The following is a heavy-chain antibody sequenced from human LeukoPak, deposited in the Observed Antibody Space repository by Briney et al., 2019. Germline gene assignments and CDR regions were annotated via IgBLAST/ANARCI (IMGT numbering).Heavy chain of an antibody. Sequence: GGSLRLSCAASGFTFSSYSMNWVRQAPGKGLEWVSSISSSSSYIYYADSVKGRFTISRDNAKNSLYLQMNSLRAEDTAVYYCARDHHTIAYCGGDCSSLWYYYYGMDVWGQGTTVTVSS. CDR3: ARDHHTIAYCGGDCSSLWYYYYGMDV. CDR1: GFTFSSYS. CDR2: ISSSSSYI. V-gene: IGHV3-21*01. J-gene: IGHJ6*02. D-gene: IGHD2-21*02.